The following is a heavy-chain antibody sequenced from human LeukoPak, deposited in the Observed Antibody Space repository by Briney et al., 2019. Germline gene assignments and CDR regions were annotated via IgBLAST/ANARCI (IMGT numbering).Heavy chain of an antibody. Sequence: GGSLRLSCAASGFTFSSYSMNWVRQAPGKGLEWVSSISSSSSYIYYADSVKGRFTISRDNAKNSLYLQMNSLRAEDTAVYYCARGIGIFYGMDVWGQGTTVTVSS. CDR2: ISSSSSYI. D-gene: IGHD3-3*01. CDR3: ARGIGIFYGMDV. CDR1: GFTFSSYS. J-gene: IGHJ6*02. V-gene: IGHV3-21*01.